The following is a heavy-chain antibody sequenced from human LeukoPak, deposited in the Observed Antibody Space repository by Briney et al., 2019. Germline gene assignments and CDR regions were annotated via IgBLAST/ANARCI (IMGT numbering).Heavy chain of an antibody. CDR3: ARHPTGYSSSWYYFDY. J-gene: IGHJ4*02. D-gene: IGHD6-13*01. CDR2: INHSGST. V-gene: IGHV4-34*01. Sequence: KTSETLSLTCAVYGGSFSGYYWSWIRQPPGKGLEWIGEINHSGSTNYNPSLKSRVTISVDTSKNQFSLKLSSVTAADTAVYYCARHPTGYSSSWYYFDYWGQGTLVTVSS. CDR1: GGSFSGYY.